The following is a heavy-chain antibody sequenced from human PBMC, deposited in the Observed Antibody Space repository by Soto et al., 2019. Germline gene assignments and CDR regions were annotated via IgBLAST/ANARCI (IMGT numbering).Heavy chain of an antibody. Sequence: QVHLVQSGAEVKKPGSSVTISCKTSGGTFSTHALSWVRQAPGQGLEWMGGIIPVFSTVNYAPRFRGGVTITADESTSTAYLRLNNLRSEDTAMYYCARRNLSAYEASTYYYYGMDVWGQGTTVIVS. J-gene: IGHJ6*02. CDR2: IIPVFSTV. V-gene: IGHV1-69*01. CDR3: ARRNLSAYEASTYYYYGMDV. CDR1: GGTFSTHA. D-gene: IGHD5-12*01.